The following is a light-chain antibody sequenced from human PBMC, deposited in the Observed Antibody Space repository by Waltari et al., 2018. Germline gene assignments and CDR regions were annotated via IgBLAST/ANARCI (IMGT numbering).Light chain of an antibody. V-gene: IGLV1-40*01. CDR1: SSNIGAGYY. Sequence: QSVLTQPPSVSGAPGQRVTMSCTGSSSNIGAGYYVHWYQQLPGTAPKLLIPGNPDRPSGVPDRFSGSKSGTSASLAITGLQAEDEADYYCQSYDGSLSGSKVFGTGTKVTVL. CDR3: QSYDGSLSGSKV. CDR2: GNP. J-gene: IGLJ1*01.